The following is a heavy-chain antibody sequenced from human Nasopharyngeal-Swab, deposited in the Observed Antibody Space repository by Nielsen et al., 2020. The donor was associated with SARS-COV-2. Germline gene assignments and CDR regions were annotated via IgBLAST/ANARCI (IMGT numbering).Heavy chain of an antibody. V-gene: IGHV1-46*01. D-gene: IGHD3-10*01. CDR3: AKAGFDPGRILWFGELLPYYMDV. J-gene: IGHJ6*03. CDR2: INPTGGST. Sequence: WVRQAPGQGLEWMGIINPTGGSTSYAQKFQGRITMTRDTSTCTAYMELSSLRSEDSAVYYCAKAGFDPGRILWFGELLPYYMDVWGKGTTVTVSS.